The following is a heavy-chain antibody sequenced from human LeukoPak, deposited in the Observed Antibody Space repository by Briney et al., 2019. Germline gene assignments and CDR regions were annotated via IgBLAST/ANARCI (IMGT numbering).Heavy chain of an antibody. V-gene: IGHV3-23*01. CDR2: ISGSGDRT. J-gene: IGHJ4*02. D-gene: IGHD3-22*01. CDR1: GFTFSNYA. CDR3: AKFSDTSGHSYFDS. Sequence: GGSLRLSCAASGFTFSNYAMSWVRQAPGKGLEWVSTISGSGDRTYYADSVKGRFTISRDNSKNTLYMQMNGLRVEDTALYYRAKFSDTSGHSYFDSWGLGSLVTVSS.